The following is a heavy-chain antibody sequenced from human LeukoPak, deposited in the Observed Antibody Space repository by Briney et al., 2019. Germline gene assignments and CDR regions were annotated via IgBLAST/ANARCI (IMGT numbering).Heavy chain of an antibody. D-gene: IGHD6-19*01. V-gene: IGHV3-66*01. CDR2: IYSSGST. Sequence: GGSLRLSCAASGFTVSSKYMGWVRQAPGKGLEWVSVIYSSGSTYYADSVKGRFTISRDNSKNTLYLQMNSLRGEDTAVYYCARERSLEIAVAGTIFDYWGQGTLVTVSS. J-gene: IGHJ4*02. CDR3: ARERSLEIAVAGTIFDY. CDR1: GFTVSSKY.